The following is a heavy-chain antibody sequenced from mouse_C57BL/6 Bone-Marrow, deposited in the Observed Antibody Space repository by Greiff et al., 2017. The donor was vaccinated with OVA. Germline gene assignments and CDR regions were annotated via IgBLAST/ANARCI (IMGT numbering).Heavy chain of an antibody. CDR3: ARGNYGSSPWYFDV. J-gene: IGHJ1*03. Sequence: EVKLMESGPGLVKPSQSLSLTCSVTGYSITSGYYWNWIRQFPGNKLEWMGYISYDGSNNYNPSLKNRISITRDTSKNQFFLKLNSVTTEDTATYYCARGNYGSSPWYFDVWGTGTTVTVSS. CDR2: ISYDGSN. V-gene: IGHV3-6*01. D-gene: IGHD1-1*01. CDR1: GYSITSGYY.